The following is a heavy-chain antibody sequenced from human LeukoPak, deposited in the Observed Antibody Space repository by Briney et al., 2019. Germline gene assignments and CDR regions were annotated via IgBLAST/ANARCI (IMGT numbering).Heavy chain of an antibody. J-gene: IGHJ4*02. V-gene: IGHV3-64D*09. CDR1: GFTFSSYA. CDR2: ISSNGGST. Sequence: GGSLRLSCSASGFTFSSYAMHWVRQAPGKGLEYVSAISSNGGSTYYADSVKGRFTISRDNSKNTLYLQMSSLGAEDTAVYYCVKQLGRAYLLVRFDYWGQGTLVTVSS. CDR3: VKQLGRAYLLVRFDY. D-gene: IGHD6-13*01.